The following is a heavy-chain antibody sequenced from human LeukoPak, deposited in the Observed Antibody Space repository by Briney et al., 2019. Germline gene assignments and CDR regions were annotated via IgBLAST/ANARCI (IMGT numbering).Heavy chain of an antibody. J-gene: IGHJ3*01. D-gene: IGHD5-24*01. CDR3: ARGGQGDGYSADEAFDF. CDR2: RYYRSKWYN. V-gene: IGHV6-1*01. Sequence: SQTLSLTCAISGDSVSSNSSACNWIRQSPSRGLEWLGRRYYRSKWYNDYAVSVKSRITINPDTSKNQFSLQLNSVTPEDTAVYYCARGGQGDGYSADEAFDFWGQGTMVTASS. CDR1: GDSVSSNSSA.